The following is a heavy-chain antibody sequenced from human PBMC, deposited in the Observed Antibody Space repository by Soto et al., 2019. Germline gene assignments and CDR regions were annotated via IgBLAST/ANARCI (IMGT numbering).Heavy chain of an antibody. J-gene: IGHJ6*02. Sequence: EVQLVESGGGLVKPGGSLRLSCAASGFTFSNAWMNWVRQAPGKGLEWVGRIKSKTDGGTTDYAAPVKGRFTNSRDDSKNTLYLQMNSLKTEDTAVYYCTTAQTGTRFYYYYGMDVWGQGTTVTVSS. D-gene: IGHD1-7*01. CDR2: IKSKTDGGTT. CDR3: TTAQTGTRFYYYYGMDV. V-gene: IGHV3-15*07. CDR1: GFTFSNAW.